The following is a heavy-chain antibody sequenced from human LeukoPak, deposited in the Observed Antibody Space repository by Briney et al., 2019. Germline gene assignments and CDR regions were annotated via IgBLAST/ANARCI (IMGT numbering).Heavy chain of an antibody. CDR1: GFTFSSYA. Sequence: PGGSLRLSCAASGFTFSSYAMSWVRQAPGKGLEWVSAISGSGGSTYYADSVKGRFTISRDNSKNTLYLQMNSLRAEDTAVYYCAKGARSNYYDSSGYYYGELIFHFDYWGQGTLVTVSS. D-gene: IGHD3-22*01. J-gene: IGHJ4*02. V-gene: IGHV3-23*01. CDR2: ISGSGGST. CDR3: AKGARSNYYDSSGYYYGELIFHFDY.